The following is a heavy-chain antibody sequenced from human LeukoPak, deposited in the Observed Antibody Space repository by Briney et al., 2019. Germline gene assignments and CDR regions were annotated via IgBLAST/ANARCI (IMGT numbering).Heavy chain of an antibody. CDR1: GYSFSSYW. D-gene: IGHD5-24*01. CDR2: IYPGDSDT. CDR3: ARQLQSPLFYFDN. J-gene: IGHJ4*02. V-gene: IGHV5-51*01. Sequence: GESLKISCKGSGYSFSSYWIGWVRQMPGKGLEWMGTIYPGDSDTRYSPSFQGQVTISANKSISTAYLQWSSLKASDTAMYYCARQLQSPLFYFDNWGQGTLVTVSS.